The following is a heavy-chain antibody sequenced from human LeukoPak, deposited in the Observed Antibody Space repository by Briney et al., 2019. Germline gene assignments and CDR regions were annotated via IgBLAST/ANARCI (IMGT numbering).Heavy chain of an antibody. V-gene: IGHV3-66*01. CDR3: ASRKDYGDYEGAFDI. J-gene: IGHJ3*02. CDR2: IYSGGST. Sequence: GGSLRLSCAASGFTVSSNYMSWVRQAPGKGLEWVSVIYSGGSTYYADSVKGRFTISRDNSKNTLYLQMNSLRAEDTAVYYCASRKDYGDYEGAFDIWGQGTMVTVSS. CDR1: GFTVSSNY. D-gene: IGHD4-17*01.